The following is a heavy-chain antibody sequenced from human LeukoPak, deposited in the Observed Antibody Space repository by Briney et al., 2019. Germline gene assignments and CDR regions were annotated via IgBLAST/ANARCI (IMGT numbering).Heavy chain of an antibody. V-gene: IGHV4-39*01. CDR3: ARQMSSGWYPYYFDY. Sequence: PSETLSLTCTVSGGSISSSSYYWGRIRQPPGKGLEWIGSIYYSESTYYNPSLTSHVTISVDTSKNQFSLKLSSVTAADTAVYYCARQMSSGWYPYYFDYWGQGTLVTVSS. CDR1: GGSISSSSYY. J-gene: IGHJ4*02. D-gene: IGHD6-19*01. CDR2: IYYSEST.